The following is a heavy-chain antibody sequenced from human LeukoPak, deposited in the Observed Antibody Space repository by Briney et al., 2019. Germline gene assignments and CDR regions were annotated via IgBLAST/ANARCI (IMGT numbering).Heavy chain of an antibody. D-gene: IGHD4-17*01. CDR1: GFTFSSYW. CDR2: INSDGSST. J-gene: IGHJ4*02. V-gene: IGHV3-74*01. Sequence: PGGSLRLSCAASGFTFSSYWMHWVRQAPGKGLVWVSRINSDGSSTSYADSVKGRFTISRDNAKNTLYLQMNSLRVEDTAVYYCARVSPEGDYDYWGQGTLVTASS. CDR3: ARVSPEGDYDY.